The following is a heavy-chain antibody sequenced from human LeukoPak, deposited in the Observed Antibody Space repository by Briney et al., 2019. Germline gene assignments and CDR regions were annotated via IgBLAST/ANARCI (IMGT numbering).Heavy chain of an antibody. CDR2: ISYDGSNK. D-gene: IGHD4-11*01. CDR1: GFTFSSYA. J-gene: IGHJ4*02. CDR3: ARPTVITYGPFDY. Sequence: GGSLRLSCAASGFTFSSYAMHWVRQAPGKGLEWVAVISYDGSNKYYADSVKGRFTISRDNSKNTLYLQMNSLRAEDTAVYYCARPTVITYGPFDYWGQGTLVTVSS. V-gene: IGHV3-30-3*01.